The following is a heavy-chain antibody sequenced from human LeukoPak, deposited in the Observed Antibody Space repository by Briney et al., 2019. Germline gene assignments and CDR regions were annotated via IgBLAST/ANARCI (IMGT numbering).Heavy chain of an antibody. CDR3: AELGITMIGGV. J-gene: IGHJ6*04. D-gene: IGHD3-10*02. CDR2: IRFDGSNK. CDR1: GFSFTSYG. V-gene: IGHV3-30*02. Sequence: GGSLRLSCAASGFSFTSYGMHWVRQAPGKGLEWVAFIRFDGSNKYYADPMKGRFTISRDNSKNTLYLQMNSLRPEDTAVYYCAELGITMIGGVWGKGTTVTISS.